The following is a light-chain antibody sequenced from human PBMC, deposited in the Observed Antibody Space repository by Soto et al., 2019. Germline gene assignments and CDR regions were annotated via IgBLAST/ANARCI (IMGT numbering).Light chain of an antibody. V-gene: IGKV3-15*01. CDR2: GAS. J-gene: IGKJ2*01. Sequence: EILMTQSPATLSVSPGERATLSCRASQTVTGALAWYQQKPGQAPRLLIYGASTRASGIPDRFSGSWSGTEFPLNNRRLQSEDFGVYFCQQYNDGSPYTFGQGTNVEIK. CDR1: QTVTGA. CDR3: QQYNDGSPYT.